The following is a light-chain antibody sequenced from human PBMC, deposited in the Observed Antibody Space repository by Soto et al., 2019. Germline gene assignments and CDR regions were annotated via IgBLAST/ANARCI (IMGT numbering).Light chain of an antibody. CDR2: EVN. CDR3: SSYAGSSSVV. J-gene: IGLJ2*01. Sequence: QSALTQPPSASGSPGQSVTISCTGATSDIGGYNYVSWYQQHPGKAPKVIIYEVNKRPSGVPDRFSGSKSANTASLTVFGLQAEDEADYYCSSYAGSSSVVFGGGTQLTVL. V-gene: IGLV2-8*01. CDR1: TSDIGGYNY.